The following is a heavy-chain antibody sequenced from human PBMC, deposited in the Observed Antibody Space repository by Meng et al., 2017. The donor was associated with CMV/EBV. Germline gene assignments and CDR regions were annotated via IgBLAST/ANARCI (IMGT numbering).Heavy chain of an antibody. J-gene: IGHJ6*02. Sequence: GESLKISCAASGFTFSSYAMSWVRQAPGKGLEWVSAISGSGGSTYYADSVKGRFTISRDNSKNTLYLQMNSLRAEDTAVYYCAKFGRGDIVVVPAATNYYYYYGMDVWGQGTTVTVSS. CDR1: GFTFSSYA. D-gene: IGHD2-2*01. CDR3: AKFGRGDIVVVPAATNYYYYYGMDV. V-gene: IGHV3-23*01. CDR2: ISGSGGST.